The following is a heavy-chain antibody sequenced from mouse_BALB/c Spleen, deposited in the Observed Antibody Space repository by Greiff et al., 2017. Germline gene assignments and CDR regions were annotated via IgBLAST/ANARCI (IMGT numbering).Heavy chain of an antibody. J-gene: IGHJ2*01. CDR3: ARDRYDGVFYYFDY. D-gene: IGHD2-14*01. CDR2: IWAGGST. V-gene: IGHV2-9*02. Sequence: QVTLKVSGPGLVAPSQSLSITCTVSGFSLTSYGVHWVRQPPGKGLEWLGVIWAGGSTNYNSALMSRLSISKDNSKSQVFLKMNSLQTDDTAMYYCARDRYDGVFYYFDYWGQGTTLTVSS. CDR1: GFSLTSYG.